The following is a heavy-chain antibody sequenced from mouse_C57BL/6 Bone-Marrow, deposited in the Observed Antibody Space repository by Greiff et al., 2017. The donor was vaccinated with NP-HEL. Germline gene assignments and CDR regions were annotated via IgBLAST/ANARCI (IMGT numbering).Heavy chain of an antibody. CDR3: AGDSSGYGDFDY. J-gene: IGHJ2*01. CDR2: IPHSGET. D-gene: IGHD3-2*02. CDR1: GFPLTSGYY. V-gene: IGHV12-3*01. Sequence: KLQESGPGLVKPSQSLFLTCSITGFPLTSGYYWILIRQSPGQPLECMGYIPHSGETFYNPALQSPISITRETSKNQFFLQLNSVTTEDTAMYYCAGDSSGYGDFDYWGQGTTLTVSS.